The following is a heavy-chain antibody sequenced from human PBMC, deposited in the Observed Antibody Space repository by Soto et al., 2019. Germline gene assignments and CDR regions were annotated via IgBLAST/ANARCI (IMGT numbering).Heavy chain of an antibody. D-gene: IGHD3-10*01. CDR2: IIPIFGTA. CDR3: ARSPITMVRGATYYYYGMDV. V-gene: IGHV1-69*13. Sequence: SVKVSCKASGGTFSSYAISWVRQAPGQGLEWMGGIIPIFGTANYAQKFQGRVTITADESTSTAYMELSSLGSEDTAVYYCARSPITMVRGATYYYYGMDVWGQGTTVTVSS. J-gene: IGHJ6*02. CDR1: GGTFSSYA.